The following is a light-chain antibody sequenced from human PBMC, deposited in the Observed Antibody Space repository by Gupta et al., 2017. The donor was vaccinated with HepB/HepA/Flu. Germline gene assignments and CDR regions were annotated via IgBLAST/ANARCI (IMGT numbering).Light chain of an antibody. CDR2: DAS. Sequence: DIQMTQSPSSLSASVGDRVTITCQASQDISNYLNWYQQKPGKAPKLLIYDASKVETGVPSRFSGSGSGTDFTFTISSLQPEDIAKYYCQQEDNLPFTFGHGTKVDIK. CDR3: QQEDNLPFT. J-gene: IGKJ3*01. V-gene: IGKV1-33*01. CDR1: QDISNY.